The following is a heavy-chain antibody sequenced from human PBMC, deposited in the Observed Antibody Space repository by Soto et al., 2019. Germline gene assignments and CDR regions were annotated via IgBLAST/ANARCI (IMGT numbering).Heavy chain of an antibody. CDR2: IIPIFGTA. J-gene: IGHJ6*02. CDR1: GGTFSSYA. Sequence: SVKVSCKASGGTFSSYAISWVRQAPGQGLEWMGGIIPIFGTANYAQKFQGRVTITADESTSTAYMELSSLRSEDTAVYYCAGGGYKLLGAYYYYYYGMDVWGQGTTVTVSS. CDR3: AGGGYKLLGAYYYYYYGMDV. D-gene: IGHD5-12*01. V-gene: IGHV1-69*13.